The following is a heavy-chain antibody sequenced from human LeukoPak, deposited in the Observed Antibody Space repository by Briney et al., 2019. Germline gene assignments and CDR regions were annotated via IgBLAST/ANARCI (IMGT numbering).Heavy chain of an antibody. J-gene: IGHJ4*02. V-gene: IGHV3-48*01. D-gene: IGHD6-6*01. CDR1: GFTFSHAW. CDR2: ISSSSSTI. Sequence: GGSLRLSCAASGFTFSHAWMSWVRQAPGKGLEWVSYISSSSSTIYYADSVKGRFTISRDNAKNSLYLQMNSLRAEDTAVYYCARGGSSYSFDYWGQGTLVTVSS. CDR3: ARGGSSYSFDY.